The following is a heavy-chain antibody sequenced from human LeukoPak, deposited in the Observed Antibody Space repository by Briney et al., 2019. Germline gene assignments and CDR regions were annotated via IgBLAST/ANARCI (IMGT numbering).Heavy chain of an antibody. CDR1: GYNFIDYY. V-gene: IGHV1-2*02. CDR2: INPNNGDT. J-gene: IGHJ4*02. D-gene: IGHD3-10*01. CDR3: APGMVGGAEKSGPRGPFGY. Sequence: GASVKVSCKASGYNFIDYYMHWVRQAPGQGFEWMGWINPNNGDTHYVQNFRGRVTMTRDTSISTAYMELSSLKSDDTAVYYCAPGMVGGAEKSGPRGPFGYWGQGTLVTVSS.